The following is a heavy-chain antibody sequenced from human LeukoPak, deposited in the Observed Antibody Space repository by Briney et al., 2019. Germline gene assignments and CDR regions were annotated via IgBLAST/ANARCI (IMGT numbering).Heavy chain of an antibody. D-gene: IGHD2-2*01. J-gene: IGHJ6*02. CDR3: AREGYCSSTSCFMDV. Sequence: SETLSLTCAVSGGSISSSNWWSWVRQPPGKGLEWIGEIYHSGSTNYNPSLKSRVTISVDKSKNQFSLKLSSVTAADTAVYYCAREGYCSSTSCFMDVWGQGTTVTVSS. CDR2: IYHSGST. CDR1: GGSISSSNW. V-gene: IGHV4-4*02.